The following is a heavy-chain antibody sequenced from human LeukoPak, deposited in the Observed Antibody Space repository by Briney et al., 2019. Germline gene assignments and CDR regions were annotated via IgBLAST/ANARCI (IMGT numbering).Heavy chain of an antibody. J-gene: IGHJ4*02. Sequence: GGSLRLSCAASGFTFSSYAMSWVRQAPGKGLEWVSRISGSGGSTYYADSVKGRFTISRDNSKDTLYLQMNSLRAEDTAVYYCAKGKYSSSWYYDYWGQGTLVTVSS. CDR1: GFTFSSYA. V-gene: IGHV3-23*01. CDR3: AKGKYSSSWYYDY. CDR2: ISGSGGST. D-gene: IGHD6-13*01.